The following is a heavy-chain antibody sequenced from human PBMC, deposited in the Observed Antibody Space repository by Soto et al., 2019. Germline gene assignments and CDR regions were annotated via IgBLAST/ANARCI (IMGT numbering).Heavy chain of an antibody. CDR3: ARARGELWPKYYFDY. Sequence: GGSLRLSCAASGFTFSSYGMHWVRQAPGKGLEWVAVIWYDGSNKYYADSVKGRFTISRDNSKNTLYLQMNSLRAEDTAVYYCARARGELWPKYYFDYWCQGTLVPVSS. D-gene: IGHD3-10*01. CDR2: IWYDGSNK. CDR1: GFTFSSYG. V-gene: IGHV3-33*08. J-gene: IGHJ4*02.